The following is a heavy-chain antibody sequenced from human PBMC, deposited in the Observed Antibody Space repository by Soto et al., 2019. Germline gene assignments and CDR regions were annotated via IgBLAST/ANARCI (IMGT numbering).Heavy chain of an antibody. J-gene: IGHJ4*02. D-gene: IGHD6-13*01. CDR1: GFTFSSYG. Sequence: QVQLVESGGGVVQPGRSLRLSCAASGFTFSSYGKHWVRHAPGKGLEWVAVISYDGSNKYYADSVKGRFTISRDNSKNTLYLQMNSLRAEDTAVYYCAKSLFLKKQLVPDYWGQGTLVTVSS. CDR3: AKSLFLKKQLVPDY. CDR2: ISYDGSNK. V-gene: IGHV3-30*18.